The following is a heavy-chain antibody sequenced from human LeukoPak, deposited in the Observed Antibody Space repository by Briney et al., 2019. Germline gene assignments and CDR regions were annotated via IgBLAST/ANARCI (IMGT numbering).Heavy chain of an antibody. Sequence: ASVKVSCKASGYTFTSYGISWVRQAPGQGLEWMGWISAYNGYTNYTQNLQGRVTMTTDTSTNTVYMELRSLRSDDTAVYYCASGYTTSPFDHWGQGTLVTVSS. CDR3: ASGYTTSPFDH. V-gene: IGHV1-18*01. CDR2: ISAYNGYT. CDR1: GYTFTSYG. J-gene: IGHJ4*02. D-gene: IGHD5-12*01.